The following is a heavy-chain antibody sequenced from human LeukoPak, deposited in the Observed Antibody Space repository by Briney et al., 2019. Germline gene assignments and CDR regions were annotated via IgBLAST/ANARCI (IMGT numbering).Heavy chain of an antibody. CDR1: GFTFSSYG. V-gene: IGHV3-48*04. D-gene: IGHD3-10*01. CDR2: ISSSGSTI. CDR3: ARRGVRGMFDP. J-gene: IGHJ5*02. Sequence: GGSLRLSCAASGFTFSSYGMHWVRQAPGKGLDWVSYISSSGSTIYYADSVKGRFTISRDNAKNSLYLQMNSLRAEDTAVYYCARRGVRGMFDPWGQGTLVTVSS.